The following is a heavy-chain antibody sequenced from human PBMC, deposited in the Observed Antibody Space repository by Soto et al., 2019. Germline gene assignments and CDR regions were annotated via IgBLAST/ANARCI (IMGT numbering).Heavy chain of an antibody. J-gene: IGHJ3*02. Sequence: QVQLVQSGAEVKKPGSSVKVSCKASGGTFSSYTISWVRQAPGQGLEWMGRIIPILGIANYAQKFQGRVTITADKSTSTAYMELSSLRSEDTAEYYCASGQPGGNAFDIWGQGTMVTVSS. CDR2: IIPILGIA. CDR3: ASGQPGGNAFDI. CDR1: GGTFSSYT. D-gene: IGHD6-13*01. V-gene: IGHV1-69*02.